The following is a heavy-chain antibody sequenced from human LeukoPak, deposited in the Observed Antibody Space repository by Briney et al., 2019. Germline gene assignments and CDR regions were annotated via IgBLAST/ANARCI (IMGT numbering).Heavy chain of an antibody. V-gene: IGHV1-46*01. CDR3: ARDGYGSGSYFDY. Sequence: ASVKVSCKASGYTFTNYGISWVRQAPGQGLEWMGIINPSGGTTRYAQKFQGRVTMTRDTSTSTVYMDLNSLRSEDTAVYYCARDGYGSGSYFDYWGQGTLVTVSS. CDR1: GYTFTNYG. CDR2: INPSGGTT. D-gene: IGHD3-10*01. J-gene: IGHJ4*02.